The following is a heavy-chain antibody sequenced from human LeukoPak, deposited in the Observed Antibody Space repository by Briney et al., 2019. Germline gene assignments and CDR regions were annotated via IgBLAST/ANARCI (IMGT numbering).Heavy chain of an antibody. J-gene: IGHJ5*02. CDR1: GGSISSGDYY. V-gene: IGHV4-30-4*01. Sequence: SETLSLTSTVSGGSISSGDYYWSWIRQPPGKGLEWIGYIYYSGSTYYNPSLKSRVTISVDTSKNQFSLKLSSVTAADTAVYYCASVIADYGGEWFDPWGQGTLDTVSS. CDR3: ASVIADYGGEWFDP. D-gene: IGHD4/OR15-4a*01. CDR2: IYYSGST.